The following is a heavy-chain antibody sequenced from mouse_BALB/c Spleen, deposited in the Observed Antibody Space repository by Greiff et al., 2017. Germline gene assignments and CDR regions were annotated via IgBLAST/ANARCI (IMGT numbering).Heavy chain of an antibody. CDR2: IGSGGST. J-gene: IGHJ2*01. V-gene: IGHV5-6-5*01. CDR1: GFTFSSYA. Sequence: EVQLVESGGGLVKPGGSLKLSCAASGFTFSSYAMSWVRQTPEKRLEWVASIGSGGSTYYPDSVKGRFTISRDNARNILYLQMSSLRSEDTAMYYCARAVYFDYWGQGTTLTVSS. CDR3: ARAVYFDY.